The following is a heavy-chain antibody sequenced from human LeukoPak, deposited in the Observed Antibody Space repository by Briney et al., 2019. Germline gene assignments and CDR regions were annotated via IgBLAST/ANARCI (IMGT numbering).Heavy chain of an antibody. Sequence: GGSLRLSCAAFGFTFSSYSMNWVRQAPGKGLEWGSYISSSSSTIYYADSVKGRFTISRDNAKDSLYLQMNSLRAEDTAVYYCASGVGYDSSGYYDYWGQGTLVTVSS. J-gene: IGHJ4*02. CDR2: ISSSSSTI. CDR1: GFTFSSYS. D-gene: IGHD3-22*01. CDR3: ASGVGYDSSGYYDY. V-gene: IGHV3-48*01.